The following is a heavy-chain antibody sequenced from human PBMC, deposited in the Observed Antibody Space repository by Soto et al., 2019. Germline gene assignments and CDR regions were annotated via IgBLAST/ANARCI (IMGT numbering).Heavy chain of an antibody. CDR2: VHNRGGT. J-gene: IGHJ6*02. V-gene: IGHV4-59*12. Sequence: QVQLQESGPGLVKVSETRDLTCTVSGGSISCFFWTWIRQPPGMGLEWIGCVHNRGGTLYNASLKSRVTMSVDTSTNRLSLRLTSVTAADTALYYCARSAEVHQDHYGLDVWGQGTTVIVSS. CDR3: ARSAEVHQDHYGLDV. CDR1: GGSISCFF. D-gene: IGHD2-2*01.